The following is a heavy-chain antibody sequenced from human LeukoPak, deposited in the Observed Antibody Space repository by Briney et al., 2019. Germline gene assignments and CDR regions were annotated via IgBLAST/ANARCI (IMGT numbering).Heavy chain of an antibody. J-gene: IGHJ4*02. V-gene: IGHV1-2*06. CDR3: ARGDTAMPHLPFDY. Sequence: GASVKVSCKASGYTFTGYYMHWVRQAPGQGLEWMGRINPNSGGTNYAQKFQGRVTMTRDTSISTAYMELSRLRSDDTAVYYCARGDTAMPHLPFDYWGQGTLVTVSS. CDR1: GYTFTGYY. D-gene: IGHD5-18*01. CDR2: INPNSGGT.